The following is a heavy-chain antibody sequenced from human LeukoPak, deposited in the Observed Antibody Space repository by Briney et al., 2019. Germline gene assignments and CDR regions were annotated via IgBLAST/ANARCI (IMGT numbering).Heavy chain of an antibody. CDR3: ARGSTVTRY. D-gene: IGHD4-17*01. Sequence: SETLSLTCAVYGGSFSGYYWSWIRQPPGKGLEWIGEINHSGSTNYNPSLKSRVTISVDTSKNQFALKLSSVTAADTAVYYCARGSTVTRYWGQGTLVTVSS. V-gene: IGHV4-34*01. J-gene: IGHJ4*02. CDR2: INHSGST. CDR1: GGSFSGYY.